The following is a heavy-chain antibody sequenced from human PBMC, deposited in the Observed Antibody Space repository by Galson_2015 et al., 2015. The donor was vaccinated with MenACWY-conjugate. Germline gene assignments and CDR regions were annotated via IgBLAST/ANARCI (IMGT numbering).Heavy chain of an antibody. Sequence: QSGAEVKKPGESLKISCKGSGYSFTNYWIGWVRQMPGKGLEWMGIIYPGDSDTRYSPSFQGQVTISADKSISTACVQWSSLKASDSAMYYCARPASGHSSSCDQWGQGTLATVSA. CDR1: GYSFTNYW. J-gene: IGHJ4*02. CDR3: ARPASGHSSSCDQ. CDR2: IYPGDSDT. V-gene: IGHV5-51*03. D-gene: IGHD6-13*01.